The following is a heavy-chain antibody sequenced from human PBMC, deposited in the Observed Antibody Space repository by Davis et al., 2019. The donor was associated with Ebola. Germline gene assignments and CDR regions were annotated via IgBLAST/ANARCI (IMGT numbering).Heavy chain of an antibody. CDR3: ARIPPIWRRVDY. CDR1: GGSISSSSYY. D-gene: IGHD3-3*01. Sequence: SETLSLTCTVSGGSISSSSYYWGWIRQPPGKGLEWIGSIYYSGSTYYNPSPKSRVTISVDTSKNQFSLKLSSVTAADTAVYYCARIPPIWRRVDYWGQGTLVTVSS. CDR2: IYYSGST. V-gene: IGHV4-39*07. J-gene: IGHJ4*02.